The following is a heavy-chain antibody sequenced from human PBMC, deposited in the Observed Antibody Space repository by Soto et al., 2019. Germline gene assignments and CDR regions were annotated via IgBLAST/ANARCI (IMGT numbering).Heavy chain of an antibody. CDR2: IIPIFGTA. D-gene: IGHD2-15*01. J-gene: IGHJ3*02. CDR1: GGTSSSYA. V-gene: IGHV1-69*13. Sequence: SVKVSCKASGGTSSSYAISWVRQAPGQGLEWMGGIIPIFGTANYAQKFQGRVTITADESTSTAYMELSSLRSEDTAVYYCARDIVVVVAATDHDASDIWGQGTMVTVSS. CDR3: ARDIVVVVAATDHDASDI.